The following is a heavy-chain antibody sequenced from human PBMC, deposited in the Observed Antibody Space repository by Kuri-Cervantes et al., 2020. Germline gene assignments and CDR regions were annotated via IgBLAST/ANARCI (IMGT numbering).Heavy chain of an antibody. CDR2: ISAYNGNT. J-gene: IGHJ4*02. V-gene: IGHV1-18*01. CDR3: ARGRGSGNYPARVPKFDS. Sequence: VKVSCKASGYTFTSYGISWVRQAPGQGLEWMGWISAYNGNTNYAQKLQGRVTMTTDTSTSTAYMELRSLRSDDTAVYYCARGRGSGNYPARVPKFDSWGQGTLVTVAS. CDR1: GYTFTSYG. D-gene: IGHD1-26*01.